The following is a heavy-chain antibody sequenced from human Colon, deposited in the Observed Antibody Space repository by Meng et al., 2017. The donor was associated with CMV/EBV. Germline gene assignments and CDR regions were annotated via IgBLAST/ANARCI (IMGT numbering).Heavy chain of an antibody. D-gene: IGHD6-13*01. V-gene: IGHV1-18*01. J-gene: IGHJ4*02. CDR3: AKGSSSWSKSDS. CDR2: IVVDRGNT. Sequence: ASVKVSCKASDNSFVNSVVNWVRQAPGQGLVWMGWIVVDRGNTKYAPKVQDRVTLTTDPSATTAYLELKSLTSDDTAVYYCAKGSSSWSKSDSWGQGTLVTVSS. CDR1: DNSFVNSV.